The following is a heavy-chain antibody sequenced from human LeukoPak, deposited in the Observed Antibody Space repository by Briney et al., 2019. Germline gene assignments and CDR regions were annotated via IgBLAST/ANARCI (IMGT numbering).Heavy chain of an antibody. D-gene: IGHD5-18*01. CDR3: VRGGSGYTYGEFGY. CDR2: IHTDGSST. Sequence: PGGSLRLSCAASGFTFRSYWMHWIRQAPGKGLVWVSRIHTDGSSTDYADSVKGRFTISRDNAKNTLWLQMNSLSAEDTGVYYCVRGGSGYTYGEFGYWGHGTLVTV. CDR1: GFTFRSYW. J-gene: IGHJ5*01. V-gene: IGHV3-74*01.